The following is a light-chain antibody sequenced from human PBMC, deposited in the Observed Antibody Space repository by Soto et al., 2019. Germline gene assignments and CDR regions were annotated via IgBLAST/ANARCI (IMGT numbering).Light chain of an antibody. CDR2: AAS. J-gene: IGKJ1*01. V-gene: IGKV1-27*01. Sequence: DIPMTQSPSSLSASVGARVTITCRASQGISNYLAWYQQKPGKVPKLLIYAASTLQSGAPSRFSGSGSGTDFTLTISTLQPEDVATYYCQKYNTAPWTFGQGTKVDIK. CDR3: QKYNTAPWT. CDR1: QGISNY.